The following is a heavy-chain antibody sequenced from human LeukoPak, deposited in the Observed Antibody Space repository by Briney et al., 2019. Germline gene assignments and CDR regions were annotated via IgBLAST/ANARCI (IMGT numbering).Heavy chain of an antibody. V-gene: IGHV3-48*01. Sequence: TGGYLRLSCAASGFTFSSYSMNWVRQAPGKGLEWISYITSSSSTIYYADSVKGRFTISRDNAKNSLFLQMNSLTAEDTAVYYCARRIDIWGQGTLVTVSS. CDR2: ITSSSSTI. CDR1: GFTFSSYS. CDR3: ARRIDI. J-gene: IGHJ4*02.